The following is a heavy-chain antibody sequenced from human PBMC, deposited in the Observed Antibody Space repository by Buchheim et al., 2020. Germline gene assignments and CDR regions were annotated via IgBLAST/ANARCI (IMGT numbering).Heavy chain of an antibody. D-gene: IGHD6-25*01. Sequence: QVQLVQSGAEVKKPGASVKVSCKASGYTFTSYYMHWVRQAPGQGLEWMGVINPSGGSTSYAQKFQGRVTMTRDTSTSTVYMELSSLRSEDTAMYYCARDWQRLHPYYYGMDVWGQGTT. J-gene: IGHJ6*02. CDR3: ARDWQRLHPYYYGMDV. V-gene: IGHV1-46*01. CDR1: GYTFTSYY. CDR2: INPSGGST.